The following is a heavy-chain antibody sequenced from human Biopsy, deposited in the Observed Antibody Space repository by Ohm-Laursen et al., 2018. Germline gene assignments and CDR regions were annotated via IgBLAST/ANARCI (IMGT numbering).Heavy chain of an antibody. CDR1: GGMFNSYT. Sequence: SSVKVSCKASGGMFNSYTINWLRQAPGQGLQWMGGIMSLYNTTNYAQKFWDRITVTADKSTNTVYMTLSSLTSEDTAMYFCARGLGGYDYWYFDLWGRGTLVIVSS. D-gene: IGHD5-12*01. CDR3: ARGLGGYDYWYFDL. V-gene: IGHV1-69*06. CDR2: IMSLYNTT. J-gene: IGHJ2*01.